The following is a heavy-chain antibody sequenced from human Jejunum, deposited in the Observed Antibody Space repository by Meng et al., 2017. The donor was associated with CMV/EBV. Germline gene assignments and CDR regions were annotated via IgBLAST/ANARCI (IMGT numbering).Heavy chain of an antibody. J-gene: IGHJ4*02. CDR2: IISNVRRG. CDR3: AREAAEEK. D-gene: IGHD2-15*01. Sequence: GPVVGSGAEVHTPGCSVNVSCKSSEASFMNLAFRWVRQGPGRGLGWKGGIISNVRRGNYAQKFQGILTITADDSTNTVYMALSSLTSENTAIYYCAREAAEEKWGQGTLVTVSS. CDR1: EASFMNLA. V-gene: IGHV1-69*01.